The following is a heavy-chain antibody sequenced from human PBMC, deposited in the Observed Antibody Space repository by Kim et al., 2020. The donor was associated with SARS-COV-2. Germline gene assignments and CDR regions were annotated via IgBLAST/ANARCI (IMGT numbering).Heavy chain of an antibody. J-gene: IGHJ6*03. CDR1: GFTFSSYE. D-gene: IGHD3-10*01. V-gene: IGHV3-48*03. Sequence: GGSLRLSCAASGFTFSSYEMNWVRQAPGKGLEWVSYISSSGSTIYYADSVKGRFTISRDNAKNSLYLQMNSLRAEDTAVYYCAREGPKSYGSGSYHPLEDPPLGYMDVWGKGTTVTVSS. CDR2: ISSSGSTI. CDR3: AREGPKSYGSGSYHPLEDPPLGYMDV.